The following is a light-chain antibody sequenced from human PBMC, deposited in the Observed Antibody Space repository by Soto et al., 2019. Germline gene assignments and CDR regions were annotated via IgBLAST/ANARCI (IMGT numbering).Light chain of an antibody. V-gene: IGLV2-14*03. CDR3: CSLTTSHTYV. Sequence: QSALTQPASVSGSPGQSITISCTGTSSDMGHYDYVSWYQQHPGKAPKLMIYHVTYRPSGGSNRYSGSKSGNSASLTISGLQADDEADYYCCSLTTSHTYVFGSGTKLTVL. CDR1: SSDMGHYDY. CDR2: HVT. J-gene: IGLJ1*01.